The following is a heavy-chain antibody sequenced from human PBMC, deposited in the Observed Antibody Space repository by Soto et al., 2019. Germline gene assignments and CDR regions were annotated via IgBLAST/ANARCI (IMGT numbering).Heavy chain of an antibody. CDR2: IYPDDSDT. CDR1: GYSFTSFW. J-gene: IGHJ4*02. V-gene: IGHV5-51*01. D-gene: IGHD6-13*01. CDR3: ARKGIGAAYYFDY. Sequence: GESLKISCKGSGYSFTSFWIGWVRQMPGKGLEWMGIIYPDDSDTRYSPSFQGQVTISADKSISTAYLQWSSLKASDTAMYFCARKGIGAAYYFDYWGQGALVTVYS.